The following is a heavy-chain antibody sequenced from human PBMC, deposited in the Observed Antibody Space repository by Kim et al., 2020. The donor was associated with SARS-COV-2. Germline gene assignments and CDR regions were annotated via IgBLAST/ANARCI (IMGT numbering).Heavy chain of an antibody. CDR1: GGSISSSSHF. D-gene: IGHD6-13*01. V-gene: IGHV4-39*07. J-gene: IGHJ2*01. Sequence: SETLSLTCTVSGGSISSSSHFWGWIRQTPGKGLEWIGSIYYSGSTYYNPSLKSRVTILVDTSMNQYSLKLSSVTAADTAAYYCARASPHLLDSSSWYLD. CDR2: IYYSGST. CDR3: ARASPHLLDSSSWYLD.